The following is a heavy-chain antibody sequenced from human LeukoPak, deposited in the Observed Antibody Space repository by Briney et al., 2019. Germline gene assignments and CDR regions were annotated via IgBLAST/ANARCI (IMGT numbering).Heavy chain of an antibody. Sequence: PGGSLRLSCAASGFSFSTYWMNWVRQPPGKGLEWVANIMRDGSDKYYVDSVKGRFTISRDNAQNSLYLQMSSLRAEDTALYYCARAYHFENGGYYRHFDFWGQGTLVIVSS. D-gene: IGHD3-22*01. CDR2: IMRDGSDK. V-gene: IGHV3-7*04. CDR1: GFSFSTYW. J-gene: IGHJ4*02. CDR3: ARAYHFENGGYYRHFDF.